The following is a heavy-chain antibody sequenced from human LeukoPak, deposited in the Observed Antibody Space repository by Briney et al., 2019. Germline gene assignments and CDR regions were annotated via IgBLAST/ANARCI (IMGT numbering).Heavy chain of an antibody. CDR1: GFTFSSYA. CDR2: FSGSGGST. Sequence: GGSLRLSCAASGFTFSSYAMSWVRQAPGKGLECISGFSGSGGSTYYADSVKGRFTISRDNSKNTLYLQMNSPRAEDTAVYYCARHIFYYYYMDVWGKGTTVTISS. J-gene: IGHJ6*03. D-gene: IGHD2-21*01. CDR3: ARHIFYYYYMDV. V-gene: IGHV3-23*01.